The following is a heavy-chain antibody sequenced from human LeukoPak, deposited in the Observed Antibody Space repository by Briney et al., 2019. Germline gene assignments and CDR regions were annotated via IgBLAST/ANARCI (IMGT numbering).Heavy chain of an antibody. J-gene: IGHJ6*02. Sequence: MSWVRQAPGKGLEWVSAISGSGGSTFYAGSVKGRFTISRENAKNALFLQMNSLRAGDTAVYYCTRDRHGMDVWGQGTTVTVSS. CDR2: ISGSGGST. V-gene: IGHV3-23*01. CDR3: TRDRHGMDV.